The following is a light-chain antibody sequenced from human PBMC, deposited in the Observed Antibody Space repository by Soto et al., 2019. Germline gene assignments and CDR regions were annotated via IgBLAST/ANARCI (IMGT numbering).Light chain of an antibody. CDR1: SSDVGGYNY. CDR2: EVS. CDR3: SSYTSSTPPVV. Sequence: QSVLTQPASVSGSPGQSITISCTGTSSDVGGYNYVSWYQQHPGKAPKLMIYEVSNRPSGVSNRFSGSKSGNTASLTISGPQAEDEADYYCSSYTSSTPPVVFGGGTKLTVL. J-gene: IGLJ2*01. V-gene: IGLV2-14*01.